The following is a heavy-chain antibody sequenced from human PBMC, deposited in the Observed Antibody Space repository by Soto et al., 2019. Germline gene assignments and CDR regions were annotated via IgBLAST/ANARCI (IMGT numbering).Heavy chain of an antibody. CDR1: GYNFVTYA. D-gene: IGHD6-19*01. Sequence: ASVKVSCKTSGYNFVTYAMHWVRQAPGQRLEWMGWINTGNGNTKYSQNFQDRVTITRDTSATIVYMELTSLTSEDTAVYYCARWGGSGPLRGYQYWGQGTLVTVSS. CDR2: INTGNGNT. V-gene: IGHV1-3*04. CDR3: ARWGGSGPLRGYQY. J-gene: IGHJ4*02.